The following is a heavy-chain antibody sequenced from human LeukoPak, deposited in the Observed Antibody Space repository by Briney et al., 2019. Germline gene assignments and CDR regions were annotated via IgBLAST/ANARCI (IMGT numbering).Heavy chain of an antibody. V-gene: IGHV1-18*01. Sequence: EASVRVSCKASGYTFTSYGISWVRQAPGQGLEWMGWISAYNDNTNYAQKLQGRVTMTTDTSTSTAYMELSSLRSEDTAVYYCARDGHYCSSTSCYTLYYYYYYMDVWGKGTTVTVSS. CDR2: ISAYNDNT. CDR1: GYTFTSYG. CDR3: ARDGHYCSSTSCYTLYYYYYYMDV. J-gene: IGHJ6*03. D-gene: IGHD2-2*02.